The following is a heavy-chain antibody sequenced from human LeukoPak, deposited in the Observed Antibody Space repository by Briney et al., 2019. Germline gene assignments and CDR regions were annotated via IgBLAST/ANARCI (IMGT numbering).Heavy chain of an antibody. CDR2: IYYSGST. V-gene: IGHV4-39*01. Sequence: SETLSLTCTVSGGSISSSSYYWGWIRQPPGKGLEWIGIIYYSGSTYYNPSLKSRVTISVDTSKNQFSLKLSSVTAADTAVYYCARLYPIAGSYPYYFDYWGQGTLVTVSS. CDR1: GGSISSSSYY. CDR3: ARLYPIAGSYPYYFDY. J-gene: IGHJ4*02. D-gene: IGHD2-2*02.